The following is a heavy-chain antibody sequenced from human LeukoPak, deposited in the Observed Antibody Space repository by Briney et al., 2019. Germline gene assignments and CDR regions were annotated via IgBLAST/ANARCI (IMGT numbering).Heavy chain of an antibody. CDR2: IYSGGST. CDR3: ARGQHYSMDV. Sequence: SGGSLRLSCAASGFTVSSNYMSWVRQAPGKGLEWVSLIYSGGSTYYADSVKGRFTISRDNSKNTLYLQMNSLRAEDTAVYYCARGQHYSMDVWGQGTTVTVSS. CDR1: GFTVSSNY. J-gene: IGHJ6*02. V-gene: IGHV3-53*01. D-gene: IGHD1-1*01.